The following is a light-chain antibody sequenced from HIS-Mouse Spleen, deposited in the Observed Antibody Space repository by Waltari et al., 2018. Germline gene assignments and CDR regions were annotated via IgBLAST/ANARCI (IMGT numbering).Light chain of an antibody. V-gene: IGLV2-11*01. CDR1: SSDVGGYNY. J-gene: IGLJ3*02. Sequence: QSALTQPRSVSGSPGQSVPISCTGTSSDVGGYNYVSWYQQHPGKAPKLMIYDFSKRPSGVPDRFSGSKSGITASLTISGLQAEDEADYYCCSYAGSYTWVFGGGTKLTVL. CDR2: DFS. CDR3: CSYAGSYTWV.